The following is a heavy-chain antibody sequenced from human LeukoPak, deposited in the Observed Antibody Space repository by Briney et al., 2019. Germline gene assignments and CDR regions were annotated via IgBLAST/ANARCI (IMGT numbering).Heavy chain of an antibody. J-gene: IGHJ4*02. CDR1: GFTFSSYS. CDR2: ISSSSSYI. Sequence: GRSLRLSCAASGFTFSSYSMNWVRQAPGKGLEWVSSISSSSSYIYYADSVKGRFTISRDNAKNSLYLQMNSLRAEDTAVYYCARVFLDYGDYVLDYWGQGTLVTVSS. CDR3: ARVFLDYGDYVLDY. D-gene: IGHD4-17*01. V-gene: IGHV3-21*01.